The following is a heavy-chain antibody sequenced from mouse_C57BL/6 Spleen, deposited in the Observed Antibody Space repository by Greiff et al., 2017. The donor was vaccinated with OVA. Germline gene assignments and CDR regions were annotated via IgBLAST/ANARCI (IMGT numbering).Heavy chain of an antibody. CDR2: IWRGGST. D-gene: IGHD2-4*01. CDR3: AKRGVYDYDEGFAY. J-gene: IGHJ3*01. CDR1: GFSLTSYG. Sequence: VKLEESGPGLVQPSQSLSITCTVSGFSLTSYGVHWVRQSPGKGLEWLGVIWRGGSTDYNAAFMSRLSITKDNSKSQVFFKMNSLQADDTAIYYCAKRGVYDYDEGFAYWGQGTLVTVSA. V-gene: IGHV2-5*01.